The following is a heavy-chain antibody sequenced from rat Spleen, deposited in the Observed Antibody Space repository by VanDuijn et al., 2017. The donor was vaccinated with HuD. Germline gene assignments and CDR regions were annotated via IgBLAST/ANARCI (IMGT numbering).Heavy chain of an antibody. CDR1: GFTFSDYN. J-gene: IGHJ3*01. CDR2: ISYDGSST. CDR3: ARHDYSSYSGFAF. V-gene: IGHV5-7*01. D-gene: IGHD1-2*01. Sequence: EVQLVESGGGLVQPGRPLKLSCAASGFTFSDYNMAWVRQAPKKGLEWVATISYDGSSTYYRDSVKGRFTISRDNAKSTLYLQMDSLRSEDTATYYCARHDYSSYSGFAFWGQGTLVTVSS.